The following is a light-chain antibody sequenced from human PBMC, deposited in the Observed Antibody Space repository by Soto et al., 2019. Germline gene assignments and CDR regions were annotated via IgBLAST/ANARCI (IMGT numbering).Light chain of an antibody. J-gene: IGLJ2*01. CDR1: SSNIGSHH. CDR3: AAWGDSLV. CDR2: RSD. Sequence: QSVLSQPPSASGTPGQRVTIPCSGSSSNIGSHHVNWYQHLPGTAPKLLIYRSDQRPSGVPDRFTGSKSGTSASLAISRPRSEDEAVYYCAAWGDSLVFGGGTKVTVL. V-gene: IGLV1-47*01.